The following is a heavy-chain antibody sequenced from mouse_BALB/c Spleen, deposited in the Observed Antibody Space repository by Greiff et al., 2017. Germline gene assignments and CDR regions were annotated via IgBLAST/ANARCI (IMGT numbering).Heavy chain of an antibody. V-gene: IGHV2-9*02. J-gene: IGHJ4*01. CDR1: GFSLTSYG. CDR2: IWAGGST. CDR3: ARVRGSSPRAMDY. Sequence: VQRVESGPGLVAPSQSLSITCTVSGFSLTSYGVHWVRQPPGKGLEWLGVIWAGGSTNYNSALMSRLSISKDNSKSQVFLKMNSLQTDDTAMYYCARVRGSSPRAMDYWGQGTSVTVSA. D-gene: IGHD1-1*01.